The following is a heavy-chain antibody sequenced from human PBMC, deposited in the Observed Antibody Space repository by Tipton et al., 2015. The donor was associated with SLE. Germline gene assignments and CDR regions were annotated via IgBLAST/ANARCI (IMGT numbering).Heavy chain of an antibody. Sequence: TLSLTCAVSGGSISSGGYSWSWIRQPPGKGLEWIGYIYHSGSTYYNPSLKSRVTISVDRSKNQFPLKLSSVTAADTAVYYCARGGAITMGQGEVDYWGQGTLVTVSP. CDR1: GGSISSGGYS. CDR3: ARGGAITMGQGEVDY. D-gene: IGHD3-10*01. J-gene: IGHJ4*02. V-gene: IGHV4-30-2*01. CDR2: IYHSGST.